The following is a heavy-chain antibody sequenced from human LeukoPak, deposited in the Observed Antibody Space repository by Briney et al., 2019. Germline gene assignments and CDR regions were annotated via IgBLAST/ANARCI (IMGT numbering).Heavy chain of an antibody. CDR1: GFTFSSYS. CDR3: ARSGVDYYYYMDV. Sequence: GGSLRLSCAASGFTFSSYSMNWVRQAPGKGLEWVSSISSSSSYIYYADSVKGRFTISRGNAKNSLYLQMNSLRAEDTAVYYCARSGVDYYYYMDVWGKGTTVTVSS. J-gene: IGHJ6*03. CDR2: ISSSSSYI. D-gene: IGHD3-10*01. V-gene: IGHV3-21*01.